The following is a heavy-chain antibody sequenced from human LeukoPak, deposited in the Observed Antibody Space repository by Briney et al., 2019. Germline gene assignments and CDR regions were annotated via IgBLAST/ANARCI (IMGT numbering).Heavy chain of an antibody. J-gene: IGHJ4*02. V-gene: IGHV4-39*01. CDR3: ASAGSYSVDY. Sequence: PETLSLTCTVSGGSISSSSYYWGWIRQPPGKGLEWIGSTYYRGSSYYSPSLKSRVTISVDTSKNQFSLKLSSVTAADTAVYYCASAGSYSVDYWGQGTLVTVSS. CDR2: TYYRGSS. D-gene: IGHD1-26*01. CDR1: GGSISSSSYY.